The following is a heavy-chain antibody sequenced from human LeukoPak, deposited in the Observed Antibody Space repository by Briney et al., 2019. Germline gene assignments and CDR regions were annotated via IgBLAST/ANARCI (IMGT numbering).Heavy chain of an antibody. Sequence: SETLSLTCTVSGGSVSSNNYYWSWIRQPPGKGLEWIGYMYYSGITNYNPSLKSRATMSVDTSKNQFSLKLSSVTPADTAVYYCARRRGSYVDYWGQGILVTVSS. CDR2: MYYSGIT. J-gene: IGHJ4*02. D-gene: IGHD3-16*01. CDR1: GGSVSSNNYY. V-gene: IGHV4-61*01. CDR3: ARRRGSYVDY.